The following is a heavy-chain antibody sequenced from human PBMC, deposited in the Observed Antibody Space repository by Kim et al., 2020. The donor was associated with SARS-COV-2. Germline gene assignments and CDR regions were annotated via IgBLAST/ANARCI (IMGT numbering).Heavy chain of an antibody. Sequence: YYNPSLKSRVTISVDTSKNQFSLKLSSVTAADTAVYYCARHSSGYTPAHYWGQGTLVTVSS. V-gene: IGHV4-31*02. CDR3: ARHSSGYTPAHY. D-gene: IGHD3-22*01. J-gene: IGHJ4*02.